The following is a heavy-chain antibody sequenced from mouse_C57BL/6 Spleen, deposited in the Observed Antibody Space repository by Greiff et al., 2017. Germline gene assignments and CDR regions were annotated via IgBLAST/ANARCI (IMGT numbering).Heavy chain of an antibody. CDR3: AGGDRVTTEGPFAY. CDR2: IYPGSGST. J-gene: IGHJ3*01. CDR1: GYTFTSYW. D-gene: IGHD2-2*01. V-gene: IGHV1-55*01. Sequence: QVQLQQPGAELVKPGASVKMSCKASGYTFTSYWITWVKQRPGQGLEWIGDIYPGSGSTNYNEKFKSKATLTVDTSSSTAYMQLSSLTSEDSAVYYCAGGDRVTTEGPFAYWGQGTLVTVSA.